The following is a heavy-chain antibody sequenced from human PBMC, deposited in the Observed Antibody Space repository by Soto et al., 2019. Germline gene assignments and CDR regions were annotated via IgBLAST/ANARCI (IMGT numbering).Heavy chain of an antibody. J-gene: IGHJ3*02. V-gene: IGHV1-69*08. Sequence: QVQLVQSGAEVKKPGSSVKVSCKASGGTFSSHTISWVRQAPGQGLEWMGMIIPILGIANYAQKFQGRVTITADKSTSTAYMELSSLRSEDTAVYYCARDITMVRGVTDAFDIWGQGTMVTVSS. CDR2: IIPILGIA. CDR3: ARDITMVRGVTDAFDI. D-gene: IGHD3-10*01. CDR1: GGTFSSHT.